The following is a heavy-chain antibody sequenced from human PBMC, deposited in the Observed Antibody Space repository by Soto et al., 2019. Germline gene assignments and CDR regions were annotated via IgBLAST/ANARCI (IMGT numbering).Heavy chain of an antibody. CDR3: ARGLAAGDY. CDR2: INPNGGST. Sequence: QVQLVQSGAEVKKPGASVKLSCKASGYTFTNYYIHWVRYAPGQGLEWMAIINPNGGSTNYAQKFQGRVTLTRDTSTSTVYMDLSSLKSEDTAVYYCARGLAAGDYWCQGTLVTVSS. CDR1: GYTFTNYY. D-gene: IGHD6-13*01. V-gene: IGHV1-46*01. J-gene: IGHJ4*02.